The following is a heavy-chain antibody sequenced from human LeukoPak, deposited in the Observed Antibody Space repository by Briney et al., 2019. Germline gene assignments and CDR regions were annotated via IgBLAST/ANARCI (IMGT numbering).Heavy chain of an antibody. J-gene: IGHJ4*02. Sequence: GGSLRLSCAASGFTFSNYWMNWVRQAPGKGLEWVANIKQDGSAKYYVDSVKGRFTISRDNAKNSLYLQMNSLRAEDTAVYYCARDPGGHFDYWGQGTLVTVSS. CDR3: ARDPGGHFDY. V-gene: IGHV3-7*01. CDR2: IKQDGSAK. D-gene: IGHD4-23*01. CDR1: GFTFSNYW.